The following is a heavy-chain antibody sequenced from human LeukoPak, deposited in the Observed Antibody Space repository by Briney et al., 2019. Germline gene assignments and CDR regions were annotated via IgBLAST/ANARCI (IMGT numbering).Heavy chain of an antibody. Sequence: GGSLRLSCAASGFTFSSYDMHWVRQATGKGLEWVSAIGTAGDTYHPGSVKGRFTISRENAKNSLYLQMNSLRAGDTAVYYCAREGGGFPLGYGMDVWGQGTTVTVSS. V-gene: IGHV3-13*04. CDR1: GFTFSSYD. D-gene: IGHD2-15*01. J-gene: IGHJ6*02. CDR2: IGTAGDT. CDR3: AREGGGFPLGYGMDV.